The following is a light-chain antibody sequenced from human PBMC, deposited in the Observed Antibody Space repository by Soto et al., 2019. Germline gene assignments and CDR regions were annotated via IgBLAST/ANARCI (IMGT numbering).Light chain of an antibody. CDR3: QQSFTKPYT. CDR2: GTS. V-gene: IGKV1-39*01. J-gene: IGKJ3*01. Sequence: DIQMTQSPPSLSASVGDTVTITCRASQSIRIALNWYQQKPGKAPNLLIYGTSYLRSGVPSRFSGSASGTDFTLTISGLHPEDFATYYCQQSFTKPYTFGPGTRVD. CDR1: QSIRIA.